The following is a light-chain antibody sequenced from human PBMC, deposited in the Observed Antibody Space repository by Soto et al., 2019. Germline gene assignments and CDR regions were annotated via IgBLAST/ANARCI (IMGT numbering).Light chain of an antibody. CDR2: EVT. V-gene: IGLV2-23*02. Sequence: QSVLTQPASGSGSPGQSITISCTGTINDVGTYNLVSWFQQHPGKAPKLMIYEVTERPSGVSNRFSGSKSGNAASLTISGLQAEDEADYHCCSYAGGGTYVFGTGTKVTVL. CDR3: CSYAGGGTYV. CDR1: INDVGTYNL. J-gene: IGLJ1*01.